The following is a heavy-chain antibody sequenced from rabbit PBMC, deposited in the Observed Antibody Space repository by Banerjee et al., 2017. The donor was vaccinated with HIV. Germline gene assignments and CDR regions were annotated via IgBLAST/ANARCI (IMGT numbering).Heavy chain of an antibody. Sequence: QEQLVESGGGLVKPGASLTLTCTASGFSFRSSYWICWVRQAPGKGLERVACIYGGISARTYYAGWAKGRLTFSRPSSATVTLQMTSLAAADAAAYFCARGDTGYGYFNLWGQGTLVTVS. J-gene: IGHJ4*01. CDR1: GFSFRSSYW. V-gene: IGHV1S45*01. CDR2: IYGGISART. CDR3: ARGDTGYGYFNL. D-gene: IGHD6-1*01.